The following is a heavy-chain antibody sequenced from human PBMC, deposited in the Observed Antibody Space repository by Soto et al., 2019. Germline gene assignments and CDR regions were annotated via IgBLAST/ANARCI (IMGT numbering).Heavy chain of an antibody. D-gene: IGHD1-1*01. CDR3: ARGGKERFRGSGMDV. CDR2: IISIFGTA. V-gene: IGHV1-69*01. J-gene: IGHJ6*02. Sequence: QVQLVQSGAEVKKPGTSVKVSCKVSGGTFSSYAISWVRQAPGQGLEWMGEIISIFGTAMYAQKFQGRVTIIADESASTAYMELSGLSSDDTAVYYCARGGKERFRGSGMDVWGQGTTVTVSS. CDR1: GGTFSSYA.